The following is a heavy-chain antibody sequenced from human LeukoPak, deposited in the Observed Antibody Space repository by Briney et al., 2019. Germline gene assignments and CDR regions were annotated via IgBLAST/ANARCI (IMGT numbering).Heavy chain of an antibody. CDR3: ARDRWWLGVRWFDP. CDR1: GYTFTGYY. Sequence: ASVKVSCKASGYTFTGYYMHWVRQAPGQGLEWMGWINPNSGGTNYAQKFQGRVTMTRDTSISTAYMELSRLRSDDTAVYYCARDRWWLGVRWFDPXXQGXLVTVSS. D-gene: IGHD6-19*01. J-gene: IGHJ5*02. V-gene: IGHV1-2*02. CDR2: INPNSGGT.